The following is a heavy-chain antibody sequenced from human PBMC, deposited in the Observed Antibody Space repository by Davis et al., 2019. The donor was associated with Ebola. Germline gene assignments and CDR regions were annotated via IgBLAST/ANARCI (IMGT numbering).Heavy chain of an antibody. CDR2: ISYSGTT. J-gene: IGHJ4*02. V-gene: IGHV4-39*07. CDR1: RASITTTPSY. D-gene: IGHD3-10*01. CDR3: ARDRGWLARENYFDY. Sequence: SETLSLTCTVSRASITTTPSYWGWIRQPPGKALEWIGSISYSGTTYYNPPPKSRVTISIDASKNQFSLKLSSVTAADTAVYYCARDRGWLARENYFDYWGQGTLVTVSS.